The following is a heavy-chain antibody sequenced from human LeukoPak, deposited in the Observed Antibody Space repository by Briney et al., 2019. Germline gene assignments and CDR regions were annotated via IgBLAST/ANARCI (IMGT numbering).Heavy chain of an antibody. CDR1: GFTFSSYG. Sequence: VGSLRLSCAASGFTFSSYGMHWVRQAPGKGLEWVAVISYDGSNKYYADSVKGRFTISRDNSKNTLYLQMNSIRAEDTAVYYCAKDNDGYQSYYYYYGMDVWGQGTTVTVSS. J-gene: IGHJ6*02. CDR3: AKDNDGYQSYYYYYGMDV. V-gene: IGHV3-30*18. CDR2: ISYDGSNK. D-gene: IGHD5-18*01.